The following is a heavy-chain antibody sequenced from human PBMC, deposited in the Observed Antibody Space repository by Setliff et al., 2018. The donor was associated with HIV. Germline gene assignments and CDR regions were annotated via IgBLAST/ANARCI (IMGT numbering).Heavy chain of an antibody. J-gene: IGHJ4*02. CDR2: IIPMYGVA. Sequence: SVKVSCKASGGTFSSYAISWVRQAPGQGLEWMGGIIPMYGVANYAQKFQGRVTITTDESTSTAYMELSSLRSEDTAVYYCARDQAIAVAGTLDYWGQGTLVTVSS. CDR3: ARDQAIAVAGTLDY. CDR1: GGTFSSYA. V-gene: IGHV1-69*05. D-gene: IGHD6-19*01.